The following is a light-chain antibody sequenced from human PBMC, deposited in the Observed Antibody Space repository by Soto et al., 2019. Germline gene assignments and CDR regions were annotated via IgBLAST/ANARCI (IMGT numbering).Light chain of an antibody. CDR3: CSYAGSSTLYV. CDR2: EVS. CDR1: SSDVGSYNL. J-gene: IGLJ1*01. Sequence: QSVLTQPASVSGSPGQSITLSCTGTSSDVGSYNLVSWYQQHPGKAPKLMIYEVSKRPSGVSNRFSGSKSGNTASLTISGLLSEDEADYYCCSYAGSSTLYVFGTGTKLTVL. V-gene: IGLV2-23*02.